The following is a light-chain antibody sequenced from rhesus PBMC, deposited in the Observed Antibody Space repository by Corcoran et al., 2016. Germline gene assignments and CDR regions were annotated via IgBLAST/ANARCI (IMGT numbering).Light chain of an antibody. J-gene: IGKJ4*01. Sequence: DIVMIQTSLSLPITPGEPASISCRSSQSLLHSNGNTYLHWYLQKPGQSPQLLIYGGSNRSSGVPDRFSGKGSGTDFTLKISKVEAEDVGVYYCVQAIAFPLTFGGGTKVELK. CDR3: VQAIAFPLT. V-gene: IGKV2-72*01. CDR1: QSLLHSNGNTY. CDR2: GGS.